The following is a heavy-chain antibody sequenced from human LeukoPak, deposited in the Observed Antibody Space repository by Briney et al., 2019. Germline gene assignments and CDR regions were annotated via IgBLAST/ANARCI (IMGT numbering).Heavy chain of an antibody. V-gene: IGHV3-33*06. CDR1: GFTFSSYG. Sequence: GRSLRLSCAASGFTFSSYGMHWVRQAPGKGLEWVAVIWYDGSNKYYADSVKGRFTISRDNSKNTLYLQMNSLRAEDTAVHYCAKDGVGATFFDYWGQGTLVTVSS. CDR2: IWYDGSNK. CDR3: AKDGVGATFFDY. J-gene: IGHJ4*02. D-gene: IGHD1-26*01.